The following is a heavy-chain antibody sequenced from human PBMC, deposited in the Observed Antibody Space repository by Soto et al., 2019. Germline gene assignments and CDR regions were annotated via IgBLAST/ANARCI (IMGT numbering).Heavy chain of an antibody. Sequence: GGSLRLSCAASGFTFRSFTMNWVRQAPGKGLEWVSTISSNSAYIYYTDALRGRFTISRDNAKNSLHLQMNSLRAEDTAVYYCTGDASRDSSARGWFDPWGPGTLVTVS. V-gene: IGHV3-21*01. CDR3: TGDASRDSSARGWFDP. CDR1: GFTFRSFT. D-gene: IGHD6-13*01. J-gene: IGHJ5*02. CDR2: ISSNSAYI.